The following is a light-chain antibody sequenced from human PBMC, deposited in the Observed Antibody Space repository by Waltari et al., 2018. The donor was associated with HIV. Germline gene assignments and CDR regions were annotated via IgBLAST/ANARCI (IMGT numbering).Light chain of an antibody. Sequence: QSVLTQPPSVSAAPGQKVTISCSGSSSHIGTRHVCWYQLHPGTPPKLPIYEDNKRPSGIPDRFSGSKSGTSATLGITGLQTGDEADYYCGTWDSSLNSWVFGGGTKLTVL. CDR3: GTWDSSLNSWV. CDR2: EDN. V-gene: IGLV1-51*02. CDR1: SSHIGTRH. J-gene: IGLJ3*02.